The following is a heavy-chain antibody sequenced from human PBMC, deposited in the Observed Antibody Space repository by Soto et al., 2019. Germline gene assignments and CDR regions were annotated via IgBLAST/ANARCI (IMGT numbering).Heavy chain of an antibody. D-gene: IGHD3-10*01. CDR2: IKQDGSEK. J-gene: IGHJ3*02. CDR3: ARIDTAGFDI. CDR1: GFTFSHYW. Sequence: EVQLVESGGGLVQPGGSLRLSCAVSGFTFSHYWMSWVRQAPGKGLECVANIKQDGSEKYYVDSVKGRFTISRDNAKNSLYLQMNGLRAEDTAVYYCARIDTAGFDIWGQGTMVTVSS. V-gene: IGHV3-7*01.